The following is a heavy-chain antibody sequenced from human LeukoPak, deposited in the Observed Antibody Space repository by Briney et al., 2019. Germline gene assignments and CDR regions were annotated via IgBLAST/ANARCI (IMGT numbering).Heavy chain of an antibody. Sequence: SETLSLTCTVSGGSISSYYWTWIRQPPGKGLEWIGYIYYSGSTNYKPSLKSRVTISVDTSKNQLSLRLSSVTAADTAVYYCARIGTTVAVDYWGQGTLVTVSS. J-gene: IGHJ4*02. V-gene: IGHV4-59*12. CDR1: GGSISSYY. CDR3: ARIGTTVAVDY. CDR2: IYYSGST. D-gene: IGHD4-23*01.